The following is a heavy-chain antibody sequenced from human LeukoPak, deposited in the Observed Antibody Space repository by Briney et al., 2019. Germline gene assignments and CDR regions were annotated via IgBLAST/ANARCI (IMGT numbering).Heavy chain of an antibody. D-gene: IGHD1-14*01. Sequence: GGSLRLSCAASGFNFINYAMHWVRQAPGKGLEWVSVIYSGGSPFYADSVKGRFTISRDNSKNTLYLQMNSLRPDDTAVYYCTGRIDYWGQGTLVTVSS. CDR1: GFNFINYA. CDR2: IYSGGSP. J-gene: IGHJ4*02. V-gene: IGHV3-53*01. CDR3: TGRIDY.